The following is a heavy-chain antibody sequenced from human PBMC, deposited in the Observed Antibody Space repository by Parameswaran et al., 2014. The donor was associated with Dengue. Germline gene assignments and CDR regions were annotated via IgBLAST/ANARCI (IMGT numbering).Heavy chain of an antibody. CDR3: ARDSLLWFGELLLPFDY. CDR2: ISSSSSTI. J-gene: IGHJ4*02. Sequence: VRQAPGKGLEWVSYISSSSSTIYYADSVKGRFTISRDNAKNSLYLQMNSLRDEDTAVYYCARDSLLWFGELLLPFDYWGQGTLVTVSS. V-gene: IGHV3-48*02. D-gene: IGHD3-10*01.